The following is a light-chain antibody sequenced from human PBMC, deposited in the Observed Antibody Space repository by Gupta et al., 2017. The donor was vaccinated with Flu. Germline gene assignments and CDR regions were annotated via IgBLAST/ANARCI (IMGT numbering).Light chain of an antibody. Sequence: EIVMTQSPATLSVSLGERATLSCRASQSVSSNLAWYQQKPGQAPRLLIYDASTSYTAIPARFSGSGLGTEFTLTISSRQSEDFAVYYFQQNYNSHPYTFGQGTKVEIK. J-gene: IGKJ2*01. CDR3: QQNYNSHPYT. CDR1: QSVSSN. V-gene: IGKV3-15*01. CDR2: DAS.